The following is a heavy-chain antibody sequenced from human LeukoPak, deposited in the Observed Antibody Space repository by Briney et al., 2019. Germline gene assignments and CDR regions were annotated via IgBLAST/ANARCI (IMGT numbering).Heavy chain of an antibody. V-gene: IGHV3-30*18. CDR1: GFTFSSYG. J-gene: IGHJ4*02. Sequence: GGSLRLSCAASGFTFSSYGMHWVRQAPGKGLEWVAVISYDGSNKYYADSVKGRFTISSDNSKNTLYLQMNSLRAGDTAVYYCAKDVSHYGSGTLRDYWGQGTLVTVSS. CDR3: AKDVSHYGSGTLRDY. D-gene: IGHD3-10*01. CDR2: ISYDGSNK.